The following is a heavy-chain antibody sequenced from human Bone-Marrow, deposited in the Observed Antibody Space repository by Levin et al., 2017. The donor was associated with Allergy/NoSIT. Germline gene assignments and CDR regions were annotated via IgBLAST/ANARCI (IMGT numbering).Heavy chain of an antibody. CDR3: ARDSEGTYCSGGSCYSLNYVDTGPLEVIAAYFDY. V-gene: IGHV3-30-3*01. J-gene: IGHJ4*02. Sequence: GESLKISCAASGFTFSSYAMHWVRQAPGKGLEWVAVISYDGSNKYYADSVKGRFTISRDNSKNTLYLQMNSLRAEDTAVYYCARDSEGTYCSGGSCYSLNYVDTGPLEVIAAYFDYWGQGTLVTVSS. CDR2: ISYDGSNK. CDR1: GFTFSSYA. D-gene: IGHD2-15*01.